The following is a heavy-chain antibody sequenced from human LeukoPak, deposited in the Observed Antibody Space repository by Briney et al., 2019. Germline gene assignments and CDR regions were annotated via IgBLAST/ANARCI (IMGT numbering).Heavy chain of an antibody. V-gene: IGHV3-7*03. Sequence: GGSLRLSCAASGFTFSSYWMSWVRQAPGKGLEWVANIKQDGSEKYYVDSVKGRFTISRDNAKNTLYLQMNSLRAEDTAVYYCAKDRYSSGWYGTGYFDLWGRGTLVTVSS. CDR1: GFTFSSYW. D-gene: IGHD6-19*01. CDR2: IKQDGSEK. J-gene: IGHJ2*01. CDR3: AKDRYSSGWYGTGYFDL.